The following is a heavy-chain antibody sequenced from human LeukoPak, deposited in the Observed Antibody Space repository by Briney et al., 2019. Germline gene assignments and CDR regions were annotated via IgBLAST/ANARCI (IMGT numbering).Heavy chain of an antibody. Sequence: PGRSLRLSCAASGFTFDDYAMHWVRQAPGKGLEWVSGISWNSGSIGYADSVKGRLTISRDNAKNSLYLQMNSLRAEDTALYYCAKGEQWLVRGDYWGQGTLVTVSS. CDR2: ISWNSGSI. CDR3: AKGEQWLVRGDY. J-gene: IGHJ4*02. V-gene: IGHV3-9*01. D-gene: IGHD6-19*01. CDR1: GFTFDDYA.